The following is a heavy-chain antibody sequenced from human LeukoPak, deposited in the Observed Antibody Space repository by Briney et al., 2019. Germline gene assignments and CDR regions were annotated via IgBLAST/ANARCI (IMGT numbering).Heavy chain of an antibody. CDR2: INPNSGGT. Sequence: ASVKASCKASGYTFTGYYMHWVRQALGQGLEWMGWINPNSGGTNYAQKFQGRVTMTRDTSISTAYMELSRLRSDDTAVYYCARLIGSSGWYEGGWFDPWGQGTLVTVSS. V-gene: IGHV1-2*02. J-gene: IGHJ5*02. D-gene: IGHD6-19*01. CDR1: GYTFTGYY. CDR3: ARLIGSSGWYEGGWFDP.